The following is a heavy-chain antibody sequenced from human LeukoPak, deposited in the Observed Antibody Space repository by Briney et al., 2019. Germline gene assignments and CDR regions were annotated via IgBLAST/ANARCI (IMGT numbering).Heavy chain of an antibody. Sequence: PGGSLRLSCAASGFIVSSNYMSWVRQAPGKGLEWVSYISSSGSTIYYADSVKGRFTISRDNAKNSLYLQMNSLRAEDTAVYYCARVEMATKQAFDIWRQGTMVTVSS. CDR1: GFIVSSNY. CDR3: ARVEMATKQAFDI. D-gene: IGHD5-24*01. CDR2: ISSSGSTI. J-gene: IGHJ3*02. V-gene: IGHV3-11*01.